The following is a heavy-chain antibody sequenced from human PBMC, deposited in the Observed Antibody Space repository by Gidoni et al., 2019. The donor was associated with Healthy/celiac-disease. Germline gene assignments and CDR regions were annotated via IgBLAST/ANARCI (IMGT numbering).Heavy chain of an antibody. V-gene: IGHV4-34*01. J-gene: IGHJ4*02. CDR1: GGSFSRYY. Sequence: VQLQQWGAGLLKPSETLSLTCAVYGGSFSRYYWSWIRQPPGKGLEWIGEINHSESTNYNPSLKSRVTISVDTSKNEFSLKLSSVTAADTAVYYCATRRANYVWGSYRRSNFDYWGQGTLVTVSS. CDR2: INHSEST. D-gene: IGHD3-16*02. CDR3: ATRRANYVWGSYRRSNFDY.